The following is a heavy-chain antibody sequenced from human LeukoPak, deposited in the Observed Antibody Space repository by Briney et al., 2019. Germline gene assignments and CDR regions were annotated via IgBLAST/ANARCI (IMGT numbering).Heavy chain of an antibody. D-gene: IGHD3-22*01. J-gene: IGHJ3*02. CDR2: IYYSGST. CDR1: GGSISSDY. V-gene: IGHV4-39*07. Sequence: PSETLSLTCTVSGGSISSDYWGWIRQPPGKGLEWIGSIYYSGSTYYNPSLKSRVTISVDTSKNQFSLKLSSVTAADTAVYYCARVPNYYDSSGYPHDAFDIWGQGTMVTVSS. CDR3: ARVPNYYDSSGYPHDAFDI.